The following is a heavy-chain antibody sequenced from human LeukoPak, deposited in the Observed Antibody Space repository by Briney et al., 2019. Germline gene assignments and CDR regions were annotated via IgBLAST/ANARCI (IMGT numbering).Heavy chain of an antibody. D-gene: IGHD2-15*01. Sequence: PSQTLSLTCTVSGGSISSGSYYWSWIRQHPAKGLEWIGYIYHSGSTFYNPSLKSRVNLSIDPSENQFSLNLSSVTAADTAVYYCARGGFSGYVSLFDFWGQGTLGSVSS. CDR1: GGSISSGSYY. J-gene: IGHJ4*02. CDR3: ARGGFSGYVSLFDF. CDR2: IYHSGST. V-gene: IGHV4-31*03.